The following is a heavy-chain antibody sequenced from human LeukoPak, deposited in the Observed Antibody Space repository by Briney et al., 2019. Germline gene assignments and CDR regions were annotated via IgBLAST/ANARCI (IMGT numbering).Heavy chain of an antibody. CDR2: INPNSGGT. J-gene: IGHJ4*02. Sequence: GAPVKVSCKASGYTFTGYYMHWVRQAPGQGLEWMGWINPNSGGTNYAQKFQGRVTMTRDTSISTAYMELSRLRSDDTAVYYCARQYYGYVWGSYRYLTPFDYWGQGTLVTVSS. CDR3: ARQYYGYVWGSYRYLTPFDY. CDR1: GYTFTGYY. D-gene: IGHD3-16*02. V-gene: IGHV1-2*02.